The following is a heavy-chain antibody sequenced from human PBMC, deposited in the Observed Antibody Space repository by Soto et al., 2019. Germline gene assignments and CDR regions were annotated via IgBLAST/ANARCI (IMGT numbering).Heavy chain of an antibody. CDR2: IYYSGST. CDR1: GGSISSYY. V-gene: IGHV4-59*12. CDR3: ARETLDFWSGYFDY. D-gene: IGHD3-3*01. J-gene: IGHJ4*02. Sequence: SETLSLTCTVSGGSISSYYWSWIRQPPGKGLEWIGYIYYSGSTNYNPSLKSRVTISVDTSKNQFSLKLISVTAADTAVYYCARETLDFWSGYFDYWGQGTLVTVSS.